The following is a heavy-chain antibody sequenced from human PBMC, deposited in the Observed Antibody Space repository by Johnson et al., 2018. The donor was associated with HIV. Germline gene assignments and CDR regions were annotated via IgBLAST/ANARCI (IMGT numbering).Heavy chain of an antibody. V-gene: IGHV3-30*03. CDR2: TSNDGSNN. D-gene: IGHD7-27*01. CDR1: GFTFSSYG. CDR3: ASELGIRLDAFDI. J-gene: IGHJ3*02. Sequence: QMMLVESGGGVVQPGRSLRVSCAASGFTFSSYGMHWVRQAPGTGLEWVAVTSNDGSNNYYADSVKGRFTISRDNSKNTRYLQMNSLRAEDTAVYHCASELGIRLDAFDIWGQGTMVTVSS.